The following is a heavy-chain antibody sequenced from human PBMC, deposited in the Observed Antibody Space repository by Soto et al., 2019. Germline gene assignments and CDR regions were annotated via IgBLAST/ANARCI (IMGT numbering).Heavy chain of an antibody. CDR1: GVSISSRNW. Sequence: QVQLQESGPGLVKPSGTLSLTCAVSGVSISSRNWWSWVRQPPGKGLEWIGEIHPSGNTNSNPSLKGRVTMSVDESKNQFSLQLTSVTAADTAVYYCSKVDAAYFVSRGDRWFDPWGQGTLVTVSS. D-gene: IGHD2-21*01. CDR3: SKVDAAYFVSRGDRWFDP. CDR2: IHPSGNT. V-gene: IGHV4-4*02. J-gene: IGHJ5*02.